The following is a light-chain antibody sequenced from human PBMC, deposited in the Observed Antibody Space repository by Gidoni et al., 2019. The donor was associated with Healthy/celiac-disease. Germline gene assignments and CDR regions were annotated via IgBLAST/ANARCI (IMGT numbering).Light chain of an antibody. J-gene: IGKJ2*01. CDR3: QQYNNWPIT. CDR2: GAS. V-gene: IGKV3-15*01. CDR1: QSVSSN. Sequence: EIVLTQSPATLSVSPGERATLSCRASQSVSSNLAWYQQKPGQAPRLLTYGASTRATGIPARFSGSGSGTEFTLTISNLQSEDFAVYYCQQYNNWPITFGQXTKLEIK.